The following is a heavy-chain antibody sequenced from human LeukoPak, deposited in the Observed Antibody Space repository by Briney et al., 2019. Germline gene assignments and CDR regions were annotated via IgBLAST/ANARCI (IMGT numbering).Heavy chain of an antibody. Sequence: GASVKVSCTASGGTFSSYAISWVRQAPGQGLEWMGGIIPIFGTANYAQKFQGRVTITADESTSTAYMELGSLRSEDTAVYYCARDNYGDYHQAGYYGMDVWGQGTTVTVSS. D-gene: IGHD4-17*01. CDR1: GGTFSSYA. V-gene: IGHV1-69*13. J-gene: IGHJ6*02. CDR3: ARDNYGDYHQAGYYGMDV. CDR2: IIPIFGTA.